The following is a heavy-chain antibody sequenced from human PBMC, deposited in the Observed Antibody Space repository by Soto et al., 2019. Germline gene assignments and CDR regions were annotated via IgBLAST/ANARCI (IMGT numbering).Heavy chain of an antibody. CDR1: GGSISSGGYY. CDR3: ARDWGAVPDKNNWFDP. V-gene: IGHV4-31*03. Sequence: SETLSLTCTVSGGSISSGGYYWSWIRQHPGKGLEWIGYIYYSGSTYYNPSLKSRVTISVDTSKNQFSLKLSSVTAADTAVYYCARDWGAVPDKNNWFDPWGQGTLVTVSS. CDR2: IYYSGST. D-gene: IGHD3-16*01. J-gene: IGHJ5*02.